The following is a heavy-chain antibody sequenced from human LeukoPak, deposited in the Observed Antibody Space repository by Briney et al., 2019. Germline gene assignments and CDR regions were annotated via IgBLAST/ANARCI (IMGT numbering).Heavy chain of an antibody. CDR2: IYPGDSDT. CDR3: ARVAVAREGDAFDI. D-gene: IGHD6-19*01. V-gene: IGHV5-51*01. J-gene: IGHJ3*02. CDR1: GYSFTNYW. Sequence: GESLKISFKGSGYSFTNYWIAWVRQMPGKGLEWMGIIYPGDSDTRYSPSFQGLVTISADKSISTAYLQWSSLKASDTSMYYCARVAVAREGDAFDIWGQGTMVTVSS.